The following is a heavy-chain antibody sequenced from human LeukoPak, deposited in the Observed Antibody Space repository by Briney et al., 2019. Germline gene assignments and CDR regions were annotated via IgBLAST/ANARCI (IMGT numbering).Heavy chain of an antibody. CDR2: ISWNSGSI. CDR3: AKDMGPPPSSSWSPTFHYYYYGMDV. D-gene: IGHD6-13*01. CDR1: GFTFDDYT. J-gene: IGHJ6*02. V-gene: IGHV3-9*01. Sequence: QPGGSLRLSCAASGFTFDDYTMHWVRQAPGKGLEWVSGISWNSGSIGYADSVKGRFTISRDNAKNSLYLQMNSLRAEDTALYYCAKDMGPPPSSSWSPTFHYYYYGMDVWGQGTTVTVSS.